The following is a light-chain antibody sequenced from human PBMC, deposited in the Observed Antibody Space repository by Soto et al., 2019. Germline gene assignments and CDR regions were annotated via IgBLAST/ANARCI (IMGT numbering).Light chain of an antibody. CDR3: LQYNNWPPFT. J-gene: IGKJ3*01. CDR2: GAS. V-gene: IGKV3-15*01. CDR1: QSVSSN. Sequence: EIVMTQSPAILSVSPGESATLSCRASQSVSSNLAWYQQKPGQAPRLLIYGASTRATGIPARFSGSGSGTEFTLTISSLQSEDFAVYYCLQYNNWPPFTFGPGTKVDIK.